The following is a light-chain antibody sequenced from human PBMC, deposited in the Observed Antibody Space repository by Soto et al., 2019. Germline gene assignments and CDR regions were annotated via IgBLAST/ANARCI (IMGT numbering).Light chain of an antibody. J-gene: IGKJ5*01. CDR3: QQTYITPIT. V-gene: IGKV1-39*01. CDR1: QTINNN. CDR2: SSS. Sequence: DIEMTQSPSSLSASVGDRVTISCRTRQTINNNLNWYQQRPGKAPKLLIYSSSSLMSGVPPRFSGSGSETEFTLTISSLQPEDFATYFCQQTYITPITFGQGTRLDIK.